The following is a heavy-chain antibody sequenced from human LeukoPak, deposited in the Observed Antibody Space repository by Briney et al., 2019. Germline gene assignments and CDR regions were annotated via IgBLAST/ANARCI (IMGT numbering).Heavy chain of an antibody. J-gene: IGHJ4*02. CDR2: ISTYNGIT. CDR1: GYTFNSYD. V-gene: IGHV1-18*01. D-gene: IGHD3-3*01. Sequence: ASVKVSCKASGYTFNSYDISWVRQVPGQGLEWMAWISTYNGITNYALKVQGRATMTTDTSTSTAYVELRSLRSDDTAVYYCARVLRYDFWSAYYFDYWGQGTLVTVSS. CDR3: ARVLRYDFWSAYYFDY.